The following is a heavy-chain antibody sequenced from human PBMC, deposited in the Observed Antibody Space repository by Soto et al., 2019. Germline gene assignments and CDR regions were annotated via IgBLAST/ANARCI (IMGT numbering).Heavy chain of an antibody. CDR3: ARHPYDRSGPPLI. CDR2: ISATGST. J-gene: IGHJ4*02. V-gene: IGHV4-59*01. Sequence: PSETLSLTCTVSGASISRYYWSGVRQPPGKGLEWIGYISATGSTNYNPSLESRVTLSVDTPKNQFSLNLFSVTAADTAVYFCARHPYDRSGPPLIGGQGILVNVSS. CDR1: GASISRYY. D-gene: IGHD3-22*01.